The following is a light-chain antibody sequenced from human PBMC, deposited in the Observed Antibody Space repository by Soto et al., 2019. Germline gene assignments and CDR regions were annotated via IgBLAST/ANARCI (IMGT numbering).Light chain of an antibody. Sequence: DIQMTQSPSTLSGSVGDRVTITCRASQTISSWLAWYQQKPGKAPKLLIYKASTLKSGVPSRFSGSGSGTEFTLTISSLQPDDFATYYCQHYNSYSEEFGQGTKVDIK. CDR3: QHYNSYSEE. CDR2: KAS. CDR1: QTISSW. V-gene: IGKV1-5*03. J-gene: IGKJ1*01.